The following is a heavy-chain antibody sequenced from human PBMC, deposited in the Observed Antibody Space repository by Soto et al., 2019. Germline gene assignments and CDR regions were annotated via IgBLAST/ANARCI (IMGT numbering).Heavy chain of an antibody. CDR2: VYYTGGT. V-gene: IGHV4-59*08. J-gene: IGHJ6*02. Sequence: QVQLQQSGPGLVKPSETLSLTCTVSSGPDSSHNWGWIRQPPGRGLEWIGYVYYTGGTSYNPSLKSRVTISADPSTNHISLTLSSVTAADTAVYYCVRQGIGNLHGLVDVWGHGTTVSVSS. CDR3: VRQGIGNLHGLVDV. CDR1: SGPDSSHN. D-gene: IGHD1-1*01.